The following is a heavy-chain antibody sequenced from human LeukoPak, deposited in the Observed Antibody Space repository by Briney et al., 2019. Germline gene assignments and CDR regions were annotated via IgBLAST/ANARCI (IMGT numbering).Heavy chain of an antibody. D-gene: IGHD4-17*01. CDR1: GFTFSSYW. Sequence: QPGGSLRLSCAASGFTFSSYWMHWVRQAPGKGLVWVSRINSDGSSTSYADSVKGRFTISRDNAKNTLYLQMNSLRAEDTAVYYCARGMDYGDYLNWFDPWGQGTLVTVSS. V-gene: IGHV3-74*01. CDR2: INSDGSST. CDR3: ARGMDYGDYLNWFDP. J-gene: IGHJ5*02.